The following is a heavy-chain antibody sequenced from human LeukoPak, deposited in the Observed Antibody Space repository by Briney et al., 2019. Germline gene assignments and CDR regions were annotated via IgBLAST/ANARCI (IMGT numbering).Heavy chain of an antibody. CDR1: GFTFSSHW. D-gene: IGHD6-6*01. CDR2: INGDGSNT. Sequence: GGSLRLSCAASGFTFSSHWMHWVRQAPGKGLVWVSRINGDGSNTTYADSVKGRFTISRDNAKSTLDLQSKRLILENTALYHSSRSKSSYSTDAFDIWGQGPMVTVSS. CDR3: SRSKSSYSTDAFDI. J-gene: IGHJ3*02. V-gene: IGHV3-74*03.